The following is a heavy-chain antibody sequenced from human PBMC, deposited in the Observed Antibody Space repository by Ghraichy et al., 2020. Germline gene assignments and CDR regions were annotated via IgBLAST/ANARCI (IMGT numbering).Heavy chain of an antibody. J-gene: IGHJ5*02. D-gene: IGHD3-9*01. CDR3: ARDRNDYDVLTGSYKWAWFAP. V-gene: IGHV3-74*01. Sequence: GGSLRLSCAASGFTFSSNLMHWVRQVPGKGLVWVSRINGDGTTTTHADSVKGRFTISRDNAKNTLYLQMNSLRAEDTAVYYCARDRNDYDVLTGSYKWAWFAPWGQGTLVTVSA. CDR1: GFTFSSNL. CDR2: INGDGTTT.